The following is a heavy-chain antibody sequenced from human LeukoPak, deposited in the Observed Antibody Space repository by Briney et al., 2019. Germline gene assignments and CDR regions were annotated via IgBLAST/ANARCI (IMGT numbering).Heavy chain of an antibody. D-gene: IGHD6-19*01. CDR3: ARSIAVTGRGTSWWFDP. Sequence: ASVRVSCKASGYTFTGYYMHWVRQAPGQGFEWMGWINLNTGYTNYAQSFQGWVTMTRDTSISTAYMELSRLRSDDTAVYYCARSIAVTGRGTSWWFDPWGQGTLVTVSS. V-gene: IGHV1-2*04. CDR2: INLNTGYT. J-gene: IGHJ5*02. CDR1: GYTFTGYY.